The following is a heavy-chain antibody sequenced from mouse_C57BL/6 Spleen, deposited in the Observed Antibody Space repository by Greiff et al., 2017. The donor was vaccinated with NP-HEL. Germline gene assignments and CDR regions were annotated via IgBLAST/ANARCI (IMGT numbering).Heavy chain of an antibody. Sequence: EVQLQQSGPELVKPGASVKISCKASGYTFTDYYMNWVKQSHGKSLEWIGDINPNNGGTSYNQKFKGKATLTVDKSSSTAYMELRSLTSEDSAVYYCARANWGYFDYWGQSTTLTVSS. CDR2: INPNNGGT. CDR3: ARANWGYFDY. CDR1: GYTFTDYY. D-gene: IGHD4-1*01. V-gene: IGHV1-26*01. J-gene: IGHJ2*01.